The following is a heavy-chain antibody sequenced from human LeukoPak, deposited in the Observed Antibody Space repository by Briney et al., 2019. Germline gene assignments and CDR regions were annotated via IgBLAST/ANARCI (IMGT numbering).Heavy chain of an antibody. V-gene: IGHV3-53*01. Sequence: PGGSLRLSCAASGFTVSSNYMSWVRQAPGKGLEWVSIIYSGGSTYYADSVKGRFTISRANSKNTLYLQMNSLRAEDTAVYYCARDRKDGNFFDYWGQGTLVTVSS. D-gene: IGHD2-15*01. CDR1: GFTVSSNY. CDR3: ARDRKDGNFFDY. CDR2: IYSGGST. J-gene: IGHJ4*02.